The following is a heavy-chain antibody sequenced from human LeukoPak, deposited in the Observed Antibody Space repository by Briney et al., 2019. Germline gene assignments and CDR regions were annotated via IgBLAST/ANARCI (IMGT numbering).Heavy chain of an antibody. CDR1: GFTFSSYG. Sequence: GGSLRLSCAASGFTFSSYGIHWVRQAPGKGLEWVALISYDGSNKYYADSVKGQFTISRDNSKNTLYLQMNSLRAEDTAVYYCAKGSSGWYSGDFDYWGQGTLVTVSS. CDR3: AKGSSGWYSGDFDY. V-gene: IGHV3-30*18. J-gene: IGHJ4*02. D-gene: IGHD6-19*01. CDR2: ISYDGSNK.